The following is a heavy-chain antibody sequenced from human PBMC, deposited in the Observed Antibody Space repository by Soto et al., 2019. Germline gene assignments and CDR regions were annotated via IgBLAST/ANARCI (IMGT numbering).Heavy chain of an antibody. D-gene: IGHD2-15*01. V-gene: IGHV3-23*01. J-gene: IGHJ2*01. Sequence: GGSLRLSCAASGFTFSIYVMNWVRQAPGEGLGWVSAITGSGGSTYYADSVKGRFTISRDNSKNTLYLQMNSLRAEDTALYYCARDKVAPDLWGRGTLVTVSS. CDR1: GFTFSIYV. CDR3: ARDKVAPDL. CDR2: ITGSGGST.